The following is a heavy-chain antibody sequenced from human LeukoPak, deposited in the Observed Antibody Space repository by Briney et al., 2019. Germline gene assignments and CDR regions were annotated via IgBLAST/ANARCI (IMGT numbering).Heavy chain of an antibody. CDR1: GFTFSNYA. D-gene: IGHD3-3*01. Sequence: GGSLRLSCAASGFTFSNYAMNWVRQAPGKGLEWVSSISSSSSYIYYADSVKGRFTISRDNAKNSLYLQMNSLRAEDTAVYYCARDFPDCYDFWSGYRGGYYYYGMDVWGQGTTVTVSS. V-gene: IGHV3-21*01. CDR2: ISSSSSYI. CDR3: ARDFPDCYDFWSGYRGGYYYYGMDV. J-gene: IGHJ6*02.